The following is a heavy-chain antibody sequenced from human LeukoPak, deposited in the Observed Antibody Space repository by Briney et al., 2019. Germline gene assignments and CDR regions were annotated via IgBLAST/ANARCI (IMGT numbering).Heavy chain of an antibody. J-gene: IGHJ6*03. CDR3: ASTAGSIPYYYYMDV. CDR1: GDTFTGYY. Sequence: ASLKVSSEPSGDTFTGYYMHWVRDAPGQGLWCVGWIYPNSGGTNYAQKFQGRVTMTRDTSISTAYMELSRLRSDDTAVYYCASTAGSIPYYYYMDVWGKGTTVTVSS. CDR2: IYPNSGGT. D-gene: IGHD1-14*01. V-gene: IGHV1-2*02.